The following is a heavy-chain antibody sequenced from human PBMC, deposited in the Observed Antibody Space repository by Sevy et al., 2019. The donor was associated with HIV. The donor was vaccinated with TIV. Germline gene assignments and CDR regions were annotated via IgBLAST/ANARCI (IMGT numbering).Heavy chain of an antibody. CDR1: GFTFSSFS. CDR2: ISSSGSSI. V-gene: IGHV3-48*02. J-gene: IGHJ3*02. Sequence: GGSLRLSCAASGFTFSSFSMNWVRQAPGKTLEWISYISSSGSSIYYADSVKGRFSISRDNAERSLYLQMNSLRDEDTAVYYCARASSPYCGGDCLYAFNIWGQGTMVTVS. D-gene: IGHD2-21*02. CDR3: ARASSPYCGGDCLYAFNI.